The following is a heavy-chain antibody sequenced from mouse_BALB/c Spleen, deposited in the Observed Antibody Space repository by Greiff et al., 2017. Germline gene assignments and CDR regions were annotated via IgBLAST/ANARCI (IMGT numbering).Heavy chain of an antibody. CDR2: IDPENGNT. CDR3: AMDYYGYDGWFAY. J-gene: IGHJ3*01. D-gene: IGHD2-2*01. V-gene: IGHV14-1*02. Sequence: EVQLQQSGAELVRPGALVKLSCKASGFNIKDYYMHWVKQRPEQGLEWIGWIDPENGNTIYDPKFQGKASITADTSSNTAYLQLSSLTSEDTAVYYCAMDYYGYDGWFAYWGQGTLVTVSA. CDR1: GFNIKDYY.